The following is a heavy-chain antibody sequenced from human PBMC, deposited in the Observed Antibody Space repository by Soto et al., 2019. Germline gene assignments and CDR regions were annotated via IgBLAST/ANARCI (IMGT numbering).Heavy chain of an antibody. D-gene: IGHD3-9*01. J-gene: IGHJ4*02. CDR1: GFTFSSYA. CDR3: AVWAGHTDDWYGPFDY. Sequence: GGSLRLSCAASGFTFSSYAMSWVRQAPGKGLEWVSAISGSGASTYYADSVKGRFTISRDNSKNRLYLQMSSLRVEDTALYYCAVWAGHTDDWYGPFDYWGQGTLVTVSS. V-gene: IGHV3-23*01. CDR2: ISGSGAST.